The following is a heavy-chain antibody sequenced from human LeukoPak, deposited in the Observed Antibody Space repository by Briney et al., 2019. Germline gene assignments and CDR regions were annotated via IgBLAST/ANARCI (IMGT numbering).Heavy chain of an antibody. Sequence: SETLSLTCTVSGGSISSGGYYWSWIRQHPGTGLEWIGYIYYSGSTYYNPSLKSRVTISVDTSKNQFSLKLSSVTAADTAVYYCARVGSSSWNYNWFDPWGQGTLVTVSS. CDR2: IYYSGST. CDR3: ARVGSSSWNYNWFDP. CDR1: GGSISSGGYY. D-gene: IGHD6-13*01. V-gene: IGHV4-31*03. J-gene: IGHJ5*02.